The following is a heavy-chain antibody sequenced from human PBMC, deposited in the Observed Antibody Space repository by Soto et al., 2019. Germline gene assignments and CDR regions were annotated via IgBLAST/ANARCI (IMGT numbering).Heavy chain of an antibody. CDR2: ISAYNGNT. CDR3: ARGSHYDSSGYYSADAFDI. Sequence: ALVKVSCKASGYTFTSYGISWVRQAPGQGLEWMGWISAYNGNTNYAQKLQGRVTMTTDTSTSTAYMELRSLRSDDTAVYYCARGSHYDSSGYYSADAFDIWGQGTMVTVSS. CDR1: GYTFTSYG. V-gene: IGHV1-18*01. D-gene: IGHD3-22*01. J-gene: IGHJ3*02.